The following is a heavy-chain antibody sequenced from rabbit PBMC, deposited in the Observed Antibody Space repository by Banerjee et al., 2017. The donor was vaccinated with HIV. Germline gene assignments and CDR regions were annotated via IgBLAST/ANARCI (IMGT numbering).Heavy chain of an antibody. V-gene: IGHV1S45*01. CDR2: INTGSGST. D-gene: IGHD4-1*01. CDR3: ARDLAGVIGWNFNL. J-gene: IGHJ4*01. Sequence: QEQLEESGGDLVKPEGSLTLTCTVSGFSLSGYWMSWVRQAPGKGLEWIGYINTGSGSTDYASWAKGRFTISITSSTTVTLQMTSLTAADTATYFCARDLAGVIGWNFNLWGQGTLVTVS. CDR1: GFSLSGYW.